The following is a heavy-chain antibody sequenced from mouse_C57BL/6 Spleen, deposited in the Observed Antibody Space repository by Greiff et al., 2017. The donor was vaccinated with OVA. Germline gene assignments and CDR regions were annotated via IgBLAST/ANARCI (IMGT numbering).Heavy chain of an antibody. CDR3: ARAETHCAAMDF. CDR1: GYTFTSYW. Sequence: QVQLQQPGAELVRPGSSVKLSCKASGYTFTSYWMDWVKQRPGQGLEWIGNIYPSDSETHYNQKLKDKATWTVEKSSSTAYMQLSSLTSADSAVYYCARAETHCAAMDFWSPGTSVTVSS. J-gene: IGHJ4*01. CDR2: IYPSDSET. V-gene: IGHV1-61*01.